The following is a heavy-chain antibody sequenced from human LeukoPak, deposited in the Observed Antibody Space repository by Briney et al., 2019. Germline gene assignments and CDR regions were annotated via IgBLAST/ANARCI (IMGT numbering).Heavy chain of an antibody. CDR2: ISGSGGST. CDR1: GFTFSSYG. CDR3: ARSWWIQLWPYYYTDV. J-gene: IGHJ6*03. V-gene: IGHV3-23*01. D-gene: IGHD5-18*01. Sequence: GGSLRLSCAASGFTFSSYGMSWVRQAPGKGLEWVSAISGSGGSTYYADSVKGRFTISRDNSKNTLYLQMNSLRAEDTAVYYCARSWWIQLWPYYYTDVWGKGTTVTISS.